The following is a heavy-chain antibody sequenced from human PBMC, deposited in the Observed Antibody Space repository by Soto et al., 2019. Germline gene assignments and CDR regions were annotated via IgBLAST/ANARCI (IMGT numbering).Heavy chain of an antibody. D-gene: IGHD3-10*01. CDR1: GFTFSNYD. CDR3: AREGSVSSSDYYAYYYGMDV. J-gene: IGHJ6*02. V-gene: IGHV3-48*03. CDR2: ISSSGGIM. Sequence: VQLVESGGGLVQPGGSLRLSCVASGFTFSNYDINWVRQAPGKGLEWISHISSSGGIMYYADSVKGRFTISRDNAKNSLYLQMNSLRGEDTAVYYCAREGSVSSSDYYAYYYGMDVWGQGTTVTVSS.